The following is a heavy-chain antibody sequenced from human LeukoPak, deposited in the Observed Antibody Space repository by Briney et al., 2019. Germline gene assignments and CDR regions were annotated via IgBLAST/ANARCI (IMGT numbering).Heavy chain of an antibody. CDR2: IYYSGST. CDR1: GGSISSYY. V-gene: IGHV4-59*01. CDR3: ASNIVVVPAGYYYYGMDV. Sequence: SETLSLTCTVSGGSISSYYWSWIRQPPGKGLEWLGYIYYSGSTNYNPSLKSRVTISVDTSKNQFSLKLSSVTAADTAVYYCASNIVVVPAGYYYYGMDVWGQGTTVTVSS. J-gene: IGHJ6*02. D-gene: IGHD2-2*01.